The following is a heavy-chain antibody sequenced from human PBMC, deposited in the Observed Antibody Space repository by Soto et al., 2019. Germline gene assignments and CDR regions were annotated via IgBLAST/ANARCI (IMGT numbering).Heavy chain of an antibody. D-gene: IGHD5-18*01. V-gene: IGHV4-59*02. CDR2: IYYSGTT. CDR3: ARYVNPYDTAVWFDP. J-gene: IGHJ5*02. Sequence: SETLSLTCTVSGGSARNYFWSWIRQPPGKGLEWIGCIYYSGTTNYNSSLKSRVTISLDTSKNQFSLRLRSVTAADTAVYYCARYVNPYDTAVWFDPWGQGTLVTVSS. CDR1: GGSARNYF.